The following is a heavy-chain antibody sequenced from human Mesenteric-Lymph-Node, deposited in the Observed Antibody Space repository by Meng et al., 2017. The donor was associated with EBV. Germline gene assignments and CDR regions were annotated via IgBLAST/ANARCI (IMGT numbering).Heavy chain of an antibody. CDR1: GYTFTNYG. V-gene: IGHV1-18*01. CDR2: ITPYNGNT. CDR3: ATDNWFDP. Sequence: QVQLVQAGPEVKERWVSVKGSCKAPGYTFTNYGISWVRQVPGQGLEWVGWITPYNGNTYYGQNVQGRVTMTTDTSTSTAYMELRSLRFDDTAVYYCATDNWFDPWGQGTLVTVSS. J-gene: IGHJ5*02.